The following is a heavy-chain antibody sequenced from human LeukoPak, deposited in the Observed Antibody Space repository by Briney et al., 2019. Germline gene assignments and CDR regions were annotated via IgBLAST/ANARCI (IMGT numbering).Heavy chain of an antibody. D-gene: IGHD1-26*01. Sequence: PSETLSLTCTVSGGSISSGDYYLSWIRQPPGKGLEWIGYIYYSGSTYYNPSLKSRVTISVDTSKNQFSLKLSSVTAADTAVYYCARGVGLTKPPIWGQGTMVTVSS. CDR1: GGSISSGDYY. CDR3: ARGVGLTKPPI. V-gene: IGHV4-30-4*08. CDR2: IYYSGST. J-gene: IGHJ3*02.